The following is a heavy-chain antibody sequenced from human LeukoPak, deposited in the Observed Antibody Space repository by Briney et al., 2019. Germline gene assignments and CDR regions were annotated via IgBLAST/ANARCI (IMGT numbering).Heavy chain of an antibody. Sequence: GASVKVSCKVSGGIFSNSAISWVRHDPGQGLEYMGGIIPMFGTTNYARRFQGRLTITADESTSTTYMELSSLRSEDTAVYYCARDLADIVVDPPAMPYYFGYWGQGTVVTVSS. V-gene: IGHV1-69*13. CDR1: GGIFSNSA. CDR3: ARDLADIVVDPPAMPYYFGY. CDR2: IIPMFGTT. D-gene: IGHD2-2*01. J-gene: IGHJ4*02.